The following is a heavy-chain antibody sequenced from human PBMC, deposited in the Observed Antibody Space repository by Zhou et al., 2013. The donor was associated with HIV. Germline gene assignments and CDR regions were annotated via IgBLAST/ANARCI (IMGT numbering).Heavy chain of an antibody. CDR1: GGTFSSYA. J-gene: IGHJ3*02. CDR2: IIPIFGTA. Sequence: QVQLVQSGAEVKKPGSSVKVSCKASGGTFSSYAISWVRQAPGQGLEWMGGIIPIFGTANYAQKFQGRVTITTDESTSTAYMELSSLRSEDTAVYYCARDLIVGVVGATPGAFDIWGQGTMVTVSS. D-gene: IGHD1-26*01. CDR3: ARDLIVGVVGATPGAFDI. V-gene: IGHV1-69*05.